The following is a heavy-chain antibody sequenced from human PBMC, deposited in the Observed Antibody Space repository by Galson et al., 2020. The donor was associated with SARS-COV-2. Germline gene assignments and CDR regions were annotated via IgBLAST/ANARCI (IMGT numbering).Heavy chain of an antibody. CDR1: GGSISSYY. Sequence: ETSETLSLTCTVSGGSISSYYWSWIRQPPGKGLEWIGYMSHSGSATYNPSLKSRVTISIDTSNNQFSLRLSSVTAADTAVYYCARRSLGYYDYSGYPHHAFDLWGQGTMVTVSS. V-gene: IGHV4-59*08. CDR3: ARRSLGYYDYSGYPHHAFDL. J-gene: IGHJ3*01. D-gene: IGHD3-22*01. CDR2: MSHSGSA.